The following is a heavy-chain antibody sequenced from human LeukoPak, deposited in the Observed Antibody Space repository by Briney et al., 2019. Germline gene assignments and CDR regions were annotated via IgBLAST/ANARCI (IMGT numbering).Heavy chain of an antibody. CDR2: IRAYNGNT. Sequence: GASVKVSCKASGYTFTSYGISWVRQAPGQGLEWMGWIRAYNGNTNYAQKLQGRVTMTTDTSTSTAYMELRSLRSDDTAVYYCARDWGYCSSTSCYLVWGQGTLVTVSS. CDR1: GYTFTSYG. D-gene: IGHD2-2*01. V-gene: IGHV1-18*01. CDR3: ARDWGYCSSTSCYLV. J-gene: IGHJ4*02.